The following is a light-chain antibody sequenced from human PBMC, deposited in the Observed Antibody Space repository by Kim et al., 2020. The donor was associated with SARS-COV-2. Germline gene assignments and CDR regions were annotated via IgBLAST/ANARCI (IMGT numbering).Light chain of an antibody. CDR3: SSYAGSNKCD. J-gene: IGLJ1*01. CDR2: EVS. V-gene: IGLV2-8*01. Sequence: GQSVTISCTGTSSDVGNYNYVSWYQQHPGKAPKLIIYEVSKRPSGVPDRFSGSKSGNTASLTVSGLKADDEADYYCSSYAGSNKCDFGSGTKVTVL. CDR1: SSDVGNYNY.